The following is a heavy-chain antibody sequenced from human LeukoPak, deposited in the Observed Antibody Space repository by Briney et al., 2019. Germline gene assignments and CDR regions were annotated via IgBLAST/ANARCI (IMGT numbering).Heavy chain of an antibody. CDR1: GFTFSSSL. D-gene: IGHD1-20*01. CDR2: INSDENSA. Sequence: GGSLRLSCAASGFTFSSSLMYWVRQAPGKGLVWVSGINSDENSATYVDSVKGRFTISRDNAKNSLYLQMNSLGAEDTALYYCARGLPPRGNWNDWVTDGVFWGQGTLVTVSS. J-gene: IGHJ4*02. V-gene: IGHV3-74*03. CDR3: ARGLPPRGNWNDWVTDGVF.